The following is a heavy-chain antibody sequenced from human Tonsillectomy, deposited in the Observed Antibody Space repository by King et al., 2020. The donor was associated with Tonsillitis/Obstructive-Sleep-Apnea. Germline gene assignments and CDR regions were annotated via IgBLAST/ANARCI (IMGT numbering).Heavy chain of an antibody. V-gene: IGHV4-59*01. CDR3: AREGAVMNAFDI. CDR2: IDYSGST. Sequence: QLQESGPGLVKPSETLSLTCTVSGGSISSYYWSWIRQPPGKGLEWIGYIDYSGSTNNNPSLKSRVTISVDTSKNQFSLKLTSVTAADTAVYYCAREGAVMNAFDIWGQGTMVTVSS. J-gene: IGHJ3*02. D-gene: IGHD2-8*01. CDR1: GGSISSYY.